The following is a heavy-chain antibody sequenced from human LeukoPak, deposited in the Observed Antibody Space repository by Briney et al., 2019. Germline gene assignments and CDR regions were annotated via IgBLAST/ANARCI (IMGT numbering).Heavy chain of an antibody. D-gene: IGHD3-9*01. CDR1: GFTFDDYA. J-gene: IGHJ4*02. CDR3: AKDSNDILTGSFDY. CDR2: ISWNSGSI. Sequence: PGRSLRLSCAASGFTFDDYAMHWVRQAPGKGLEWVSGISWNSGSIGYADSVKGRFTISRDNAKNSLYLQMNSLRAEDTALYYCAKDSNDILTGSFDYWGQGTLVTVSS. V-gene: IGHV3-9*01.